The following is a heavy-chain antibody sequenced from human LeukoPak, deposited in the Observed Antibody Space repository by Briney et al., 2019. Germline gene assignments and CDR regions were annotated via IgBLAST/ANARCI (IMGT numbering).Heavy chain of an antibody. V-gene: IGHV3-48*02. CDR1: GFTFSSYS. D-gene: IGHD1-14*01. Sequence: GGSLRLSCAASGFTFSSYSMNWVRQAPGKGLEWVSHITASGTAMFYADSVKGRFTISRDNAKNSLYLQMNSLRDEDTAVYYCARDNPPLYWGQGTLVTVSS. CDR2: ITASGTAM. CDR3: ARDNPPLY. J-gene: IGHJ4*02.